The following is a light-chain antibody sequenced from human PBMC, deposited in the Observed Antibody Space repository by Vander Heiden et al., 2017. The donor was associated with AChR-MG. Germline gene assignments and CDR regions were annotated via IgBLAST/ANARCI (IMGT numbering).Light chain of an antibody. CDR2: GNT. CDR3: QSYDSSLSGPL. CDR1: SSNIGAGYY. J-gene: IGLJ1*01. Sequence: QSGLTQPPSVSGAPGQRVTISCTGSSSNIGAGYYVAWYQQLPGTGPNPPVYGNTIRPSVVPDRFSGSKSGTSASLAIPALQAEDDADYYCQSYDSSLSGPLFGPGTKVTVL. V-gene: IGLV1-40*01.